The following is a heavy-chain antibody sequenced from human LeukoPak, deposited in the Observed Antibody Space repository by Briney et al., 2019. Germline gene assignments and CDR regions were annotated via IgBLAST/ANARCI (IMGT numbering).Heavy chain of an antibody. V-gene: IGHV3-7*01. CDR2: IKQDGSEK. CDR1: GFTFGTYW. Sequence: GGSLRLSCAASGFTFGTYWMTWVRQAPGKGLEWVANIKQDGSEKYYVDSVKGRFTISRDNAKNSLYLQMNSLRAEDTAVYFCAAGYYANTGAFDIWGQGTMITVSS. D-gene: IGHD3-16*01. CDR3: AAGYYANTGAFDI. J-gene: IGHJ3*02.